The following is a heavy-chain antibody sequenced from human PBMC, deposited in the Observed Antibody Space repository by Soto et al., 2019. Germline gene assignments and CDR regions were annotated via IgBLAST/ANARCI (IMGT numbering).Heavy chain of an antibody. D-gene: IGHD6-13*01. Sequence: EVQLLESGGGLVQPGGSLRLSCAASAFTFNDYAMTWVRQAPGKGLQWVSTISGTGGTTYYADSVKGRFTISRENSKNTLFLQMNSLRAEDTAIYYCAKDPEPCAAGSCFRNYFEDWGQGTLVTVSS. CDR2: ISGTGGTT. J-gene: IGHJ4*02. CDR1: AFTFNDYA. CDR3: AKDPEPCAAGSCFRNYFED. V-gene: IGHV3-23*01.